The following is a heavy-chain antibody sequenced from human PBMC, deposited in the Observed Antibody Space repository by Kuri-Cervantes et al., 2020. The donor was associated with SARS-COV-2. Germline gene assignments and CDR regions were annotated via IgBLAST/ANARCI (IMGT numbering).Heavy chain of an antibody. CDR3: ARRGLGNYYGSGSYQNAFDI. V-gene: IGHV4-59*08. J-gene: IGHJ3*02. CDR1: GFTFSSYA. D-gene: IGHD3-10*01. CDR2: IYYSGST. Sequence: GSLRLSCAASGFTFSSYAMSWVRQAPGKGLEWIGYIYYSGSTNYNPSLKSRVTISVDTSKNQFSLKLSSVTAADTAVYYCARRGLGNYYGSGSYQNAFDIWGQGTMVTVSS.